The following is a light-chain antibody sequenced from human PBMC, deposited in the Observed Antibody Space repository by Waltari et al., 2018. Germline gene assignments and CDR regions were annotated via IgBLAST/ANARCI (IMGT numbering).Light chain of an antibody. J-gene: IGKJ1*01. CDR3: QQYDGSRT. CDR1: ASVRSN. CDR2: GAS. V-gene: IGKV3-20*01. Sequence: EIVLTQSPGTLSLSPGERATLPCRASASVRSNIAWYQQKPGQAPRLLIYGASTRATGIPDRFSGSGSGTDFTLTLSRLEPEDFAVYYCQQYDGSRTFGQGTKVEIK.